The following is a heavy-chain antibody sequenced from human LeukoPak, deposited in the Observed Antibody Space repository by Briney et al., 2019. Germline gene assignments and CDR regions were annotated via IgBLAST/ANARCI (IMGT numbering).Heavy chain of an antibody. Sequence: SETLSLTCTVSGGSISSNSYYWGWIRQPPGKGLEWIGSIYYSGSTYYNPSLKSRVTISVDTSKNQFSLKLSSVTAADTAVYYCATHSSSWGEFDYWGQGTLVTVSS. CDR1: GGSISSNSYY. D-gene: IGHD6-13*01. J-gene: IGHJ4*02. V-gene: IGHV4-39*01. CDR3: ATHSSSWGEFDY. CDR2: IYYSGST.